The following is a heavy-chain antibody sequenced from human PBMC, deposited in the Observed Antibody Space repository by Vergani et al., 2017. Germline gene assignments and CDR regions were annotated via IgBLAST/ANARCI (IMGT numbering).Heavy chain of an antibody. J-gene: IGHJ4*02. Sequence: QLQQWGAGLLKPSETLSLTCAVYGGSFSGYYWSWIRQPPGKGLEWIGEINHSGSTNYNPSLKSRVTISVDTSKNQFSLKLSSVTAADTAVYYCARHDTIVGANPAVFDYWGQGTLVTVSS. D-gene: IGHD1-26*01. V-gene: IGHV4-34*01. CDR1: GGSFSGYY. CDR3: ARHDTIVGANPAVFDY. CDR2: INHSGST.